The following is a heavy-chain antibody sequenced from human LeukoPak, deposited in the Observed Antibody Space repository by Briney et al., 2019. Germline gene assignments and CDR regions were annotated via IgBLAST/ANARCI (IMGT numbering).Heavy chain of an antibody. Sequence: SQTLSLTCTVSGGSISSGDYYWSWIRQPPGKGLEWIGYIYYSGSTYYNPSLKRRVTISVDTSKNQFSLKLSSVTAADTAVYYCARGGLNYDFWSGYYSAFDIWGQGTMVTVSS. V-gene: IGHV4-30-4*08. D-gene: IGHD3-3*01. CDR3: ARGGLNYDFWSGYYSAFDI. CDR2: IYYSGST. CDR1: GGSISSGDYY. J-gene: IGHJ3*02.